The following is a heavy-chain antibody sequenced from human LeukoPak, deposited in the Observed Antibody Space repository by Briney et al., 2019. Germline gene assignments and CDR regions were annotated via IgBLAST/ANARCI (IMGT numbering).Heavy chain of an antibody. CDR1: GGSISSGGYY. Sequence: SETLSLTCTVSGGSISSGGYYWSWIRQHPGKGLEWIGYIYYSGSTYYNPSLKSRVTISVDTSKNQFSLKLSSETAADTAVYYCAIHVGYCSGGSCYSPLYYFDYWGQGTLVTVSS. D-gene: IGHD2-15*01. J-gene: IGHJ4*02. CDR3: AIHVGYCSGGSCYSPLYYFDY. CDR2: IYYSGST. V-gene: IGHV4-31*03.